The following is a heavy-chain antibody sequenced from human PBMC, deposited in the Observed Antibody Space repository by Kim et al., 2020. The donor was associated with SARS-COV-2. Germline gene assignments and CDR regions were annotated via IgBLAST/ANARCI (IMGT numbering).Heavy chain of an antibody. V-gene: IGHV1-24*01. D-gene: IGHD2-2*01. CDR1: GYTLTELS. CDR3: ATAGYCSSTSCYPGY. J-gene: IGHJ4*02. CDR2: FDPEDGEK. Sequence: ASVKVSCKVSGYTLTELSMHWVRQAPGKGLEWMGGFDPEDGEKIYAQKFQGRVTMTEDTSTDTAYMELSSLRSEDTAVYYCATAGYCSSTSCYPGYWGQGTLVTVSS.